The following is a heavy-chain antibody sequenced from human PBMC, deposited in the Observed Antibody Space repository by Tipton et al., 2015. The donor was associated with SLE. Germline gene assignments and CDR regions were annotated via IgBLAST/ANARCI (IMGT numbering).Heavy chain of an antibody. Sequence: TLSLTCSVFGGSISSNYWSWVRQPAGKGLEWIGRFSTYRGTNYNPSLKSRVTISADTSKDHFSLGLRSVTAADTAIYYCTSTEVFWGQGRLVIVPS. V-gene: IGHV4-4*07. CDR3: TSTEVF. D-gene: IGHD2-8*02. CDR2: FSTYRGT. CDR1: GGSISSNY. J-gene: IGHJ4*02.